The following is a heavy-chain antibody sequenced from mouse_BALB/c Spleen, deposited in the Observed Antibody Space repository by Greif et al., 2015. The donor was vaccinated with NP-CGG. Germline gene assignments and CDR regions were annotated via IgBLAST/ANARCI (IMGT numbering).Heavy chain of an antibody. D-gene: IGHD2-14*01. Sequence: QVQLQQSGAELVRPGTSVKVSCKASGYAFTNYLIEWVKQRPGQGLEWIGVINPGSGGTNYNEKFKGKATLTADESSSTAYMQLSRLTSDDSAVYFCARGDYRYDPFAYWGQGTLVTVSA. CDR1: GYAFTNYL. J-gene: IGHJ3*01. V-gene: IGHV1-54*01. CDR3: ARGDYRYDPFAY. CDR2: INPGSGGT.